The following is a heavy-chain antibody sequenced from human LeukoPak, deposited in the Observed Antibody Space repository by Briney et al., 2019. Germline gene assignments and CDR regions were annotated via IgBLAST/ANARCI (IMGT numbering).Heavy chain of an antibody. CDR1: GYTFTGYY. V-gene: IGHV1-2*02. CDR3: ASATGYYYYGMDV. CDR2: INPNSGGT. J-gene: IGHJ6*02. Sequence: ASVKVSCKASGYTFTGYYMHWVRQAPGQGLEWMGWINPNSGGTNYAQKFQGRVTMTSDTSISTAYMELSRLRSDDTAVYYCASATGYYYYGMDVWGQGTTVTVSS. D-gene: IGHD2-15*01.